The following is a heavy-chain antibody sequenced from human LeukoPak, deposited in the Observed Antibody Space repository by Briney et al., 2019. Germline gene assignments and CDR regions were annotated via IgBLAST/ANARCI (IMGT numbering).Heavy chain of an antibody. Sequence: GRSLRLSCAASGFTFSSYGMHRVRQAPGKGLEWVAVISYDGSNKYYADSVKGRFTISRDNSKNTLYLQMNSLRAEDTAVYYCAKDPDILTGYFDYWGQGTLVTVSS. CDR2: ISYDGSNK. CDR3: AKDPDILTGYFDY. D-gene: IGHD3-9*01. V-gene: IGHV3-30*18. J-gene: IGHJ4*02. CDR1: GFTFSSYG.